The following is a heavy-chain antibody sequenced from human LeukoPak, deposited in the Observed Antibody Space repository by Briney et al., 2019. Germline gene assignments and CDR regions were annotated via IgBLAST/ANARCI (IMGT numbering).Heavy chain of an antibody. D-gene: IGHD2-2*01. CDR3: ASSSSNQLDY. V-gene: IGHV4-59*12. J-gene: IGHJ4*02. CDR1: GGSISSYY. Sequence: SETLSLTCTVSGGSISSYYWSWIRQPPGKGLEWIGRIYVSGSTSYNPSLKSRVTISVDTSKNQFSLKLSSVTAADTAVYYCASSSSNQLDYWGQGTLVTVSS. CDR2: IYVSGST.